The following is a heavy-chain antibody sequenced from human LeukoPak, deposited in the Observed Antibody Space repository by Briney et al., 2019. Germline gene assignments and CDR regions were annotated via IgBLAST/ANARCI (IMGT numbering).Heavy chain of an antibody. CDR2: ISGSGGST. CDR1: GFTFSSYG. D-gene: IGHD1-26*01. V-gene: IGHV3-23*01. Sequence: GGTLRLSCAASGFTFSSYGMSWVRQAPGKGLEWVSAISGSGGSTYYADSVKGRFTISRDNSKNTLYLQMNSLRAEDTAVYYCARGWVVGTTPFDYWGQGTLVTVSS. J-gene: IGHJ4*01. CDR3: ARGWVVGTTPFDY.